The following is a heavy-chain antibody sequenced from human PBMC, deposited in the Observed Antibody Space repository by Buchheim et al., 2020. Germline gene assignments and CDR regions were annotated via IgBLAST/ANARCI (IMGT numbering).Heavy chain of an antibody. Sequence: EVQLLESGGGLVQPGGSLRLSCAASGFTFSSYAMSWVRQAPGKGLEWVSAISGSGGSTYYADSVKGRFTISRANSKNTLYLQMNSLRAEDTAVYYCAKGSYCSGGSCGYYYYDMDVWGQGTT. V-gene: IGHV3-23*01. CDR2: ISGSGGST. CDR1: GFTFSSYA. CDR3: AKGSYCSGGSCGYYYYDMDV. D-gene: IGHD2-15*01. J-gene: IGHJ6*02.